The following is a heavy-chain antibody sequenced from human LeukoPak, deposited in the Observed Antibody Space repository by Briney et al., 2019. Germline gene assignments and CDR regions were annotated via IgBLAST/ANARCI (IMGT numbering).Heavy chain of an antibody. CDR3: VRVGVILAAGTYDY. D-gene: IGHD6-13*01. J-gene: IGHJ4*02. CDR2: ISSSGDST. CDR1: GLTFSDYY. Sequence: PGGSLRLSCAASGLTFSDYYMSWIRQAPGKGPEWLSYISSSGDSTPYADSVKGRFTISRDNAKNSLSLQMNSLRAEDTAVYYCVRVGVILAAGTYDYWGQGTLVTVSS. V-gene: IGHV3-11*01.